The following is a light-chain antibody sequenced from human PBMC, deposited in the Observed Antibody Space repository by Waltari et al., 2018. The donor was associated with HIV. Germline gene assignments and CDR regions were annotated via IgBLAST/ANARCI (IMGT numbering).Light chain of an antibody. Sequence: QAGLTQSPSVCKGLRQTATLTCTGNSNNVGNQGATRLQQHQGHPPKLLSYSNNNRPSGISERFSASRSGNTASLTITGLQPEDEADYFCSAWDRSLSVVVFGGGTTLTVL. J-gene: IGLJ2*01. CDR3: SAWDRSLSVVV. V-gene: IGLV10-54*04. CDR1: SNNVGNQG. CDR2: SNN.